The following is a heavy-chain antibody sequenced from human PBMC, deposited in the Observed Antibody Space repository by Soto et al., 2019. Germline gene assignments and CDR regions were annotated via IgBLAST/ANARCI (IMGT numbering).Heavy chain of an antibody. CDR3: TRDAPLWFGELSQ. J-gene: IGHJ4*02. Sequence: SETLSLTYTVIGGPIRDPIYYWSWIRQHSGKGLEWIGNINYSGSTNYNPSLKGRVTISLDTSKNQFSLKLNSVTAADTATYYCTRDAPLWFGELSQWGQGIQVT. V-gene: IGHV4-31*03. D-gene: IGHD3-10*01. CDR2: INYSGST. CDR1: GGPIRDPIYY.